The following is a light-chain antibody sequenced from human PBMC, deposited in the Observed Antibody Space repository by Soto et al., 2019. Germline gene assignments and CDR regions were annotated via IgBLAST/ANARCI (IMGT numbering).Light chain of an antibody. CDR3: LQSVPHPWT. CDR1: QSLLDSNGKPY. J-gene: IGKJ1*01. Sequence: IVMTQTPLSLSVTPGQPASISCKSSQSLLDSNGKPYVPWYVQKTGQTPPVLIEDISRRLSGVPDRFSGSGSGTDFTLTVSRVEAEDSGVYYCLQSVPHPWTFGQGTTVEIK. CDR2: DIS. V-gene: IGKV2-29*01.